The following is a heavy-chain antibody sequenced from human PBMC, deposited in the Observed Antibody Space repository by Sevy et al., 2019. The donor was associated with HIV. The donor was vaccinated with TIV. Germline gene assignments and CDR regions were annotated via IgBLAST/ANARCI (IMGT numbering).Heavy chain of an antibody. V-gene: IGHV3-33*01. CDR1: GFTFRNYG. D-gene: IGHD2-21*02. Sequence: GGSLRLSCAASGFTFRNYGMHWVRQAPGKGLEWVAVIWNDGSNKYYADSMKGRFTISRDNSKNTLYLQMNSLRVEDTAVYLWASSGDFNDGGVKRDLDYWGQGTLVTASS. CDR2: IWNDGSNK. CDR3: ASSGDFNDGGVKRDLDY. J-gene: IGHJ4*02.